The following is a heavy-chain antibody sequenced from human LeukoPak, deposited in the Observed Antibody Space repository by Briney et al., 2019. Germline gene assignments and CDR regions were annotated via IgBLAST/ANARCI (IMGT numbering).Heavy chain of an antibody. V-gene: IGHV1-2*02. J-gene: IGHJ4*02. CDR1: GYTFTGYY. D-gene: IGHD2-15*01. CDR3: AREQRPGGPKTPFDY. Sequence: VASVKVSCKASGYTFTGYYMHWVRQAPGQGLEWMGWINPNSGGTNYAQKFQGRVTMTRDTSISTAYMELSRLRSDDTAVYYCAREQRPGGPKTPFDYWGQGTLVTVSS. CDR2: INPNSGGT.